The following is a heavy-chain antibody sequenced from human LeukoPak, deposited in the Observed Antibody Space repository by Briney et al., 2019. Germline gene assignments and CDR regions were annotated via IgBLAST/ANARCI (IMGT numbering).Heavy chain of an antibody. V-gene: IGHV3-21*01. Sequence: GGSLRLSCAASGFTFSSYSMNWVRQAPGKGLEWVSSISSSSSYIYYADSVKGRFTISRDNAKNSLYLQMNSLRAEDAAVYYCAEISTRGFDYWGQGTLVTVSS. CDR1: GFTFSSYS. J-gene: IGHJ4*02. D-gene: IGHD1-1*01. CDR2: ISSSSSYI. CDR3: AEISTRGFDY.